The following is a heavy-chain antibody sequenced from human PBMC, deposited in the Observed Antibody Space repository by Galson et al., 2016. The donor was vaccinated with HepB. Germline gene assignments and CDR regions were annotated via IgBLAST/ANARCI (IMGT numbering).Heavy chain of an antibody. CDR1: GFPVTDNY. CDR3: ASSYCTGGSCYFDD. D-gene: IGHD2-15*01. J-gene: IGHJ4*02. CDR2: IYSGGTT. V-gene: IGHV3-53*01. Sequence: SLRLSCAVSGFPVTDNYMSWVRQAPGKGLEWLSVIYSGGTTNYADSLKGRFTIPRDNSKNTVYLHISSLRVEDTAVYYCASSYCTGGSCYFDDWGQGTLLAVSS.